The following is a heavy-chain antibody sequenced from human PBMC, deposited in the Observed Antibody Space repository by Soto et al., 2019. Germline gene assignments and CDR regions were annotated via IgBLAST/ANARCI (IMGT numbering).Heavy chain of an antibody. V-gene: IGHV3-15*07. CDR3: TTASGWYESRYYYYYGMDV. J-gene: IGHJ6*02. CDR1: GFTFSNAW. Sequence: GGSLRLSCAASGFTFSNAWMNWVRQAPGKGLEWVGRIKSKTDGGTTDYAAPVKGRFTISRDDSKNTLYLQMNSLKTEDTAVYYCTTASGWYESRYYYYYGMDVWGQGTTVTVSS. CDR2: IKSKTDGGTT. D-gene: IGHD6-19*01.